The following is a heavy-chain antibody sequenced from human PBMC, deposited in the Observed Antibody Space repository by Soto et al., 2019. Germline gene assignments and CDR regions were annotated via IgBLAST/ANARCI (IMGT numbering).Heavy chain of an antibody. V-gene: IGHV3-33*01. CDR3: ARDPNYYDSSAPD. D-gene: IGHD3-22*01. Sequence: GGSLRLSYAASGFTFSSYGMHWVRQAPGKGLEWVAVIWYDGSNKYYADSVKGRFTISRDNSKNTLYLQMNSLRAEDTAVYYCARDPNYYDSSAPDWGQGTLVTVSS. CDR1: GFTFSSYG. CDR2: IWYDGSNK. J-gene: IGHJ4*02.